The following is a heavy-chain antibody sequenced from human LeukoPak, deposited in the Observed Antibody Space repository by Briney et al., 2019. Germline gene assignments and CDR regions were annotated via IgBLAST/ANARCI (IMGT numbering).Heavy chain of an antibody. Sequence: GASLKISCKGSGHCVTNYWIGWVRLMPGKGLGWLGYIYPGDSDTKYSPSFQGQLTISADKSISTAYLQWSSLKASDTAMYYCARLTYYDYVWGSYRSFPLDYWGQGTLVTVSS. CDR3: ARLTYYDYVWGSYRSFPLDY. CDR1: GHCVTNYW. V-gene: IGHV5-51*01. CDR2: IYPGDSDT. D-gene: IGHD3-16*02. J-gene: IGHJ4*02.